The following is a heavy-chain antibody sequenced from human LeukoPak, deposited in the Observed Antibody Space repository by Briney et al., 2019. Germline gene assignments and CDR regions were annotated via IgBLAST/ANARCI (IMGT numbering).Heavy chain of an antibody. J-gene: IGHJ5*02. Sequence: SGGSLRLSCAASGSTFSSYAMSWVRQAPGKGLEWVSAISGSGGSTYYADSVKGRFTISRDNSKNTLYLQMNSLRAEDTAVYYCAKDLGYCTGGVCLTAGSANWFDPWGQGTLVTVPS. CDR2: ISGSGGST. D-gene: IGHD2-8*02. CDR3: AKDLGYCTGGVCLTAGSANWFDP. V-gene: IGHV3-23*01. CDR1: GSTFSSYA.